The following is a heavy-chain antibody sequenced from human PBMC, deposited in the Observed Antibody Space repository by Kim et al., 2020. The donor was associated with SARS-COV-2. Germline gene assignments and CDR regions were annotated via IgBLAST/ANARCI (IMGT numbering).Heavy chain of an antibody. D-gene: IGHD2-15*01. Sequence: GESLKISCKGSGYSFTSYWISWVRQMPGKGLEWMGRIDPSDSYTNYSPSFQGHVTISADKSISTAYLQWSSLKASDTAMYYCARPRGWVAATRKYYYYGMEVWGQGTTVTVSS. CDR2: IDPSDSYT. CDR3: ARPRGWVAATRKYYYYGMEV. CDR1: GYSFTSYW. J-gene: IGHJ6*02. V-gene: IGHV5-10-1*01.